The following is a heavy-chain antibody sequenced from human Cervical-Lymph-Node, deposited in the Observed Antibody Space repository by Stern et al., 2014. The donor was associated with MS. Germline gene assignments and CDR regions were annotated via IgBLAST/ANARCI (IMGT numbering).Heavy chain of an antibody. CDR3: ARDTSSPERSDW. Sequence: MKLVQSGGGVIQPGGSLRLPCTSSGFTVSRDYMTWVRQDTGKVLEWVSLITNVGSTFYADSVKDRFAISRDDSKNTVYLHMTSLRAEDTAMYYCARDTSSPERSDWWGKGTLVTVSS. CDR1: GFTVSRDY. V-gene: IGHV3-53*01. D-gene: IGHD1-1*01. CDR2: ITNVGST. J-gene: IGHJ4*02.